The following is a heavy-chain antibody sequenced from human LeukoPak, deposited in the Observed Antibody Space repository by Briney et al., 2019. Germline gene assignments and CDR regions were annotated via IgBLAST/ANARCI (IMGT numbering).Heavy chain of an antibody. J-gene: IGHJ6*04. D-gene: IGHD3-10*02. CDR3: AELGITMIGGV. Sequence: GGSLRLSCAASGFTFSSYEMNWVRQAPGKGLEWVSYISSSGSTIYYADSVKGRFTISRDNATNSLYMQMNSLRAEDTAVYYCAELGITMIGGVWGKGTTVTISS. V-gene: IGHV3-48*03. CDR2: ISSSGSTI. CDR1: GFTFSSYE.